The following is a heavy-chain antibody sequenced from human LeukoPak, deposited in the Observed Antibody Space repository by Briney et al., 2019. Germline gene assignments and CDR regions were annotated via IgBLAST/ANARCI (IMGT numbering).Heavy chain of an antibody. CDR3: ARLSIAAVDY. CDR2: IYYSGST. Sequence: KPSETLSLTCTVSGGSISSYYWSWIRQPPGKGLEWIGYIYYSGSTNYNPSLKSRVTISVDTSKNQFSLKLSSVTAADTAVYYCARLSIAAVDYWGQGTLVTVSS. CDR1: GGSISSYY. J-gene: IGHJ4*02. D-gene: IGHD6-6*01. V-gene: IGHV4-59*01.